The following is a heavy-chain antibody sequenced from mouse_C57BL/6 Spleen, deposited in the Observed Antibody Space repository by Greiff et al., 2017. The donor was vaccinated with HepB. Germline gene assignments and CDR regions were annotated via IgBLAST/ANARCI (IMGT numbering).Heavy chain of an antibody. Sequence: QVQLQQSGAELVKPGASVKLSCKASGYTFTEYTIHWVKQRSGRGLVWIGWFYPGSGSIKYNEKFKDKTTLTADKSSSTVYMELSRLTSEDSAVYFCARHEGNGNPFAYWGQGTLVTVSA. V-gene: IGHV1-62-2*01. D-gene: IGHD2-1*01. CDR2: FYPGSGSI. CDR1: GYTFTEYT. J-gene: IGHJ3*01. CDR3: ARHEGNGNPFAY.